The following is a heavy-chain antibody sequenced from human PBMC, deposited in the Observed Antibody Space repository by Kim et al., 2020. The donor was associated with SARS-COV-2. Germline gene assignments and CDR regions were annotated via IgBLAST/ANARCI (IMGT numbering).Heavy chain of an antibody. Sequence: YAESVKSRITINADTSKNQFSLQLNSVTPEDTAVYYCARGSSSWYPVYSQHWGQGPLVTVSS. J-gene: IGHJ1*01. CDR3: ARGSSSWYPVYSQH. V-gene: IGHV6-1*01. D-gene: IGHD6-13*01.